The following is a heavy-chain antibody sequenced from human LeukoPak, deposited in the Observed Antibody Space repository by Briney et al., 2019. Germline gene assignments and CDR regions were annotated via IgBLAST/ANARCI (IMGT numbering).Heavy chain of an antibody. V-gene: IGHV7-4-1*02. CDR1: GYTFTSYA. CDR2: INANTGNP. Sequence: ASVKVSCKASGYTFTSYAMNWVRQAPGQGLEWMGWINANTGNPTYAQGFTGRFVFSLDTSVSTAYLQISSLKADDTAVYYCARAGLWDYSDSSGYHNGAFDIWGQGTMVTVSS. CDR3: ARAGLWDYSDSSGYHNGAFDI. J-gene: IGHJ3*02. D-gene: IGHD3-22*01.